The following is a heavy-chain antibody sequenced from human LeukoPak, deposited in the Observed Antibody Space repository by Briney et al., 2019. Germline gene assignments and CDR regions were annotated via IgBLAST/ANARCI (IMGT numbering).Heavy chain of an antibody. CDR1: GFTFSNYW. D-gene: IGHD3-22*01. CDR3: ARGDSSGYYYEGDRKSDF. V-gene: IGHV3-7*01. J-gene: IGHJ4*02. CDR2: IKQDGSER. Sequence: GGPLRLSCAASGFTFSNYWMSWVRQAPGKGLEWVANIKQDGSERYYVDSVKGRFTISRDNAKNSLYLQMTGLRAEDTAVYPCARGDSSGYYYEGDRKSDFWGQGTLVTVSS.